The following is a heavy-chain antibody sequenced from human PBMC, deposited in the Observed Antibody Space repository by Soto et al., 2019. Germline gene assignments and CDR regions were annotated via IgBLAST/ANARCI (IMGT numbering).Heavy chain of an antibody. CDR3: AKRYSSGFDY. CDR2: IYYSGST. V-gene: IGHV4-59*08. J-gene: IGHJ4*02. CDR1: GGSINSYY. D-gene: IGHD6-19*01. Sequence: SETLSLTCTVSGGSINSYYWSWIRQPPGKGLEWIGYIYYSGSTKYNPSLKSRVTISVDTSKNQFSLNLSSVTAADTAVYYCAKRYSSGFDYWGQGTLVTVSS.